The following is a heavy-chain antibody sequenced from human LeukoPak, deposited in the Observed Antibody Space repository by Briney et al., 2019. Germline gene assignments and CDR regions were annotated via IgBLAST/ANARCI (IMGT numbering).Heavy chain of an antibody. CDR3: ARDSYRALEY. Sequence: ETLSLTCTVSGGSISSSSYYWGWIRQPPGKGLEWVAHINQDGSEKYYADSAKGRFTISRDNAKNSLYLQMNSLRAEDTAVYYCARDSYRALEYWGLGALVTVSS. J-gene: IGHJ4*02. CDR1: GGSISSSSYY. CDR2: INQDGSEK. V-gene: IGHV3-7*01. D-gene: IGHD1-14*01.